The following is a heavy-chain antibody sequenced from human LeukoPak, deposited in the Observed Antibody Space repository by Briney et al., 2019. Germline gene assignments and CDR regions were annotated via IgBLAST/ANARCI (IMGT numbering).Heavy chain of an antibody. CDR2: IYYSGST. J-gene: IGHJ4*02. CDR1: GGSISSSSYY. CDR3: ARHHRCDSCLDY. V-gene: IGHV4-39*01. D-gene: IGHD3-22*01. Sequence: PSETLSLTCTVSGGSISSSSYYWGWIRQPPGKGLEWIGSIYYSGSTYYNPSLKSRVTISVDTSKNQFSLKLSSVTAADTAVYYCARHHRCDSCLDYWGQGTLVTVSS.